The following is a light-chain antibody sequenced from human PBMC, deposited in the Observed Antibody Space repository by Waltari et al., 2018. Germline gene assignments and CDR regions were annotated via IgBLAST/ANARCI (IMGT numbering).Light chain of an antibody. CDR2: DAS. CDR3: QQYDNLPSFT. J-gene: IGKJ3*01. Sequence: DIQMTQSPSSLSASVADRVTITCQASQDISNYLNWYQQKPGKAPKLLIYDASNLETGVPSRFSGSGSGTDFTFTISSLQPEDIATYYCQQYDNLPSFTFGPGTKVDIK. V-gene: IGKV1-33*01. CDR1: QDISNY.